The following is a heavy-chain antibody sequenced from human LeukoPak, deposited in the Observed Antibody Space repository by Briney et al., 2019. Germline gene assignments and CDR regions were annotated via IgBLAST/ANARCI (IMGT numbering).Heavy chain of an antibody. V-gene: IGHV3-11*01. D-gene: IGHD3-9*01. J-gene: IGHJ3*02. CDR3: ARAGYDILTGYYKIWGAFDI. CDR2: ISSSGSTI. Sequence: GGSQRLSCAASGFTFSDYYMSWIRQAPGKGLEWVSYISSSGSTIYYADSVKGRFTISRDNAKNSLYLQMNSLRAEDTAVYYCARAGYDILTGYYKIWGAFDIWGQGTMVSVSS. CDR1: GFTFSDYY.